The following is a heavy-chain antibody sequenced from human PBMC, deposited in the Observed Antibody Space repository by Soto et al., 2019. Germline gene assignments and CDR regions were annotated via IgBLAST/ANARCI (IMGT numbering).Heavy chain of an antibody. V-gene: IGHV4-39*01. D-gene: IGHD1-20*01. CDR3: ALGPGYNWNDYYFDY. J-gene: IGHJ4*02. Sequence: SETLSLTCTVSGGSTSSTTYYWGWVRQSPGKGLEWIGSIYYGGSTYYNPSLKSRVTISVDTSKNQLSLKLRSVTAADTAVYYRALGPGYNWNDYYFDYWGQGNLVTVSS. CDR2: IYYGGST. CDR1: GGSTSSTTYY.